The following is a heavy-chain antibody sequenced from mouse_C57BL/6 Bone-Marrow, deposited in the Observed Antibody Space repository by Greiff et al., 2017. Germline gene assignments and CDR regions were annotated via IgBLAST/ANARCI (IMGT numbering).Heavy chain of an antibody. CDR3: TRRLRGGDY. CDR1: GFNIKDDY. D-gene: IGHD2-4*01. CDR2: IDPENGDT. Sequence: VQQQQSGAELVRPGASVKLSCTASGFNIKDDYMHWVKQRPEQGLEWIGWIDPENGDTEYASKFQGKATITADTSSNTAYLQLSSLTSEDTAVYYCTRRLRGGDYWGQGTSVTVSS. J-gene: IGHJ4*01. V-gene: IGHV14-4*01.